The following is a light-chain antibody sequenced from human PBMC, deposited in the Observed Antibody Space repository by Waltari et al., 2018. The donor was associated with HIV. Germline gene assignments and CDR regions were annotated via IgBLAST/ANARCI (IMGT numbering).Light chain of an antibody. Sequence: QSALTQPASVSGSPGQSITLSCTDTSRDVGGFNHVPWYQHHPCKAPKLMIYEVSNRPSGVSNRFSGYKSGNTASLTISGLQAEDEADYYCSSYTSSSTLKFGGGTKLTVL. V-gene: IGLV2-14*01. CDR1: SRDVGGFNH. J-gene: IGLJ3*02. CDR3: SSYTSSSTLK. CDR2: EVS.